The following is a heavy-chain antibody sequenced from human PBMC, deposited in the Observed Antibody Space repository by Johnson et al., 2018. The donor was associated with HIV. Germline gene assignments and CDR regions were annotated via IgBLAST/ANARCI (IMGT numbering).Heavy chain of an antibody. Sequence: VQLVESGGGLVQPGGSLRLSCAASGFTFSNAWMSWVRQAPGKGLEWVGRIKSKTDGGTTDYAAPVKGRFTISRDNSRNRLYLQMSSLRADDTAVYYCASDYGGTKDVFDIWGQGTMVTVSS. V-gene: IGHV3-15*01. CDR2: IKSKTDGGTT. J-gene: IGHJ3*02. D-gene: IGHD4/OR15-4a*01. CDR1: GFTFSNAW. CDR3: ASDYGGTKDVFDI.